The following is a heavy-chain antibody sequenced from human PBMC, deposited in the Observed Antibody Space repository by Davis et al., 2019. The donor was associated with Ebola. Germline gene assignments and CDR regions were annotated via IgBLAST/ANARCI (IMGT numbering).Heavy chain of an antibody. CDR1: GFTFSRYW. Sequence: GESLKISCAASGFTFSRYWMHWVRQAPGKGLVWVSRINSDGSSTNYADSVKGRFTISRDNAKNTLYLQMNSLRAEDTAVYYCARVRATIPLVWFDYWGQGTLVTVS. D-gene: IGHD5-12*01. CDR3: ARVRATIPLVWFDY. CDR2: INSDGSST. V-gene: IGHV3-74*01. J-gene: IGHJ5*01.